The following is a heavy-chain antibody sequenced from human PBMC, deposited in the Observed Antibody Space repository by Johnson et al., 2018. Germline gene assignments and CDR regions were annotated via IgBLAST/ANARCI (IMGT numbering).Heavy chain of an antibody. J-gene: IGHJ6*02. CDR1: GFTFTSYW. D-gene: IGHD1-26*01. V-gene: IGHV3-7*01. CDR3: ARDGIVGASGYYYYGMDV. Sequence: VQLVQSGGGLVQQPGVSLRLSCAASGFTFTSYWMSWVRQAPGKGLEWVANINQDGSEKYYVDSVKGRFTISRVNAKNSLYLQMNSLRAEDTAVFYCARDGIVGASGYYYYGMDVWGQGTTVTVSS. CDR2: INQDGSEK.